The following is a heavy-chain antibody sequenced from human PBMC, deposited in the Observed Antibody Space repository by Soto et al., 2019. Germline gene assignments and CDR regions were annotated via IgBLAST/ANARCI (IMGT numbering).Heavy chain of an antibody. J-gene: IGHJ4*02. D-gene: IGHD3-9*01. Sequence: EVQLVESGGGLVKPGGSLRLSCAASGFTFSNAWMNWVRQAPGKGLEWVGRIKSKTDGGTTDYAAPVKGRFTISRGDSKNTLYLQMNSLKTEDTAVYYCTTSLSFDFDWLLCFDYWGQGTLVTVSS. V-gene: IGHV3-15*07. CDR1: GFTFSNAW. CDR2: IKSKTDGGTT. CDR3: TTSLSFDFDWLLCFDY.